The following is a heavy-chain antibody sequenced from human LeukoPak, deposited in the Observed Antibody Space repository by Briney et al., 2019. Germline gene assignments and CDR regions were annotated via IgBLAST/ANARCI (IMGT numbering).Heavy chain of an antibody. V-gene: IGHV3-48*01. CDR3: ARDDSSGYPFDY. D-gene: IGHD3-22*01. J-gene: IGHJ4*02. Sequence: GGSLRLSCAASGFTFRVYAMNWVRQAPGKGLEWVSYISGSSSTIYYADSVKGRFTISRDNAKNSLYLQMNSLRAEDTAVYYCARDDSSGYPFDYWGQGTLVTVSS. CDR2: ISGSSSTI. CDR1: GFTFRVYA.